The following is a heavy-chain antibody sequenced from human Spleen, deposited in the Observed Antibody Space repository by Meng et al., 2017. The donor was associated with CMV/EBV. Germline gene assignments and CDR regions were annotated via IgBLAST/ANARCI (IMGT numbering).Heavy chain of an antibody. Sequence: GESLKISCAASGFTFSSYWMSWVRQAPGKGLEWVANIKQDGSEKFYVDSVKGRFTISRDSAKNSLYLQMNSLRAEDTAVYYCATEGGSPSFDYWGQGTLVTVCS. CDR2: IKQDGSEK. D-gene: IGHD3-16*01. J-gene: IGHJ4*02. V-gene: IGHV3-7*01. CDR1: GFTFSSYW. CDR3: ATEGGSPSFDY.